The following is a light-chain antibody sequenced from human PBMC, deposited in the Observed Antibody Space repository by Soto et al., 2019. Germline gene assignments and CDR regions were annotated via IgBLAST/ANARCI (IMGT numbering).Light chain of an antibody. Sequence: EIVMTQSPATLSVSPGERATLSCRASQTVSSNLAWYQQKPAHAPPLLIYFASTSAATFPARFRGRGSGTDFTLPLPSLQSEDFAVYCCHQYNTWPQTCGQGTKVEIK. CDR2: FAS. CDR3: HQYNTWPQT. V-gene: IGKV3-15*01. CDR1: QTVSSN. J-gene: IGKJ1*01.